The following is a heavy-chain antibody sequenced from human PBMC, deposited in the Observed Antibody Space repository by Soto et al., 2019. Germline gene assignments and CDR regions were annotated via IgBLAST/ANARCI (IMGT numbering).Heavy chain of an antibody. CDR3: ARLDYYGSGSSEYFQH. CDR1: GGSISSGGYS. D-gene: IGHD3-10*01. J-gene: IGHJ1*01. Sequence: SETLSLTCAVSGGSISSGGYSWSWIRQPPGKGLEWIGYIYHSGSTYYNPSLKSRVTISVDRSKNQFSLKLSSVTAADTAVYYCARLDYYGSGSSEYFQHWGQGTLVTVSS. V-gene: IGHV4-30-2*02. CDR2: IYHSGST.